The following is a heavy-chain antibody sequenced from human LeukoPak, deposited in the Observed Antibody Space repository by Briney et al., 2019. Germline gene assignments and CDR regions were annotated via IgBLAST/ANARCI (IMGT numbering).Heavy chain of an antibody. D-gene: IGHD3-22*01. Sequence: GGSLRLSCAASGFTFSSYGMHWVRQAPGKGLEWVAVIWYDGSNKYYADSVKGRFTISRDNSKNTLYLQMNSLRAEDTALYYCARGPNTYFYDISGYYYVNYFDHWGQGTLVTVSS. CDR1: GFTFSSYG. CDR2: IWYDGSNK. J-gene: IGHJ4*02. V-gene: IGHV3-33*01. CDR3: ARGPNTYFYDISGYYYVNYFDH.